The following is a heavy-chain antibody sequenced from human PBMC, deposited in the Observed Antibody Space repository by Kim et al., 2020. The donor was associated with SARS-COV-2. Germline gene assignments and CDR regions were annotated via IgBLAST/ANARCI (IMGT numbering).Heavy chain of an antibody. D-gene: IGHD1-1*01. CDR1: GFTFRDHG. J-gene: IGHJ4*02. Sequence: GGSLRLSCAASGFTFRDHGMHWVRQTPGKGLEWVAVVSYDGSHKYYADSMEGRFTVSRDNSENTVYLEVNSLRVDDTAVYFCAKSVAGGIYNHFDCWGQGSLVTVSS. CDR2: VSYDGSHK. CDR3: AKSVAGGIYNHFDC. V-gene: IGHV3-30*18.